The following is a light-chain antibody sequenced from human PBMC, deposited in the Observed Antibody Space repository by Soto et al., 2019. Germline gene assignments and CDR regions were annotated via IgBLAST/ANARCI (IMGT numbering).Light chain of an antibody. CDR3: VLYIDSGIWV. Sequence: QTVVTQEASVSVSPETTGTLTFSLSSGAVSGSNHHSWYQHTPGQAPRTLTANTNTRSSGVPDRFSGAVLGNKAALTIRGAKADDESDCYAVLYIDSGIWVFGGGTK. CDR2: NTN. V-gene: IGLV8-61*01. CDR1: SGAVSGSNH. J-gene: IGLJ3*02.